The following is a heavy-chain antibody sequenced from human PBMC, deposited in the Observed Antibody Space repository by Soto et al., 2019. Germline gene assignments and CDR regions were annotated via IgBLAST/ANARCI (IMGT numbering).Heavy chain of an antibody. D-gene: IGHD6-19*01. CDR2: ISAYNGNT. J-gene: IGHJ3*02. CDR3: ARSSSGPPPDAFDI. Sequence: QVQLVQSGAELKKPGASVKVSCKASGYTFTSYGISWVRQAPGQGLGWMGWISAYNGNTNYAQKLQGRVTMTTDTSTSTAYMEMRSLRSDDTAVYYCARSSSGPPPDAFDIWGQGTMVTVSS. CDR1: GYTFTSYG. V-gene: IGHV1-18*01.